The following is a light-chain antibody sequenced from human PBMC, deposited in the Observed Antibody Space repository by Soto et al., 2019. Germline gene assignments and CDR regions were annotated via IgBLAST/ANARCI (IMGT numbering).Light chain of an antibody. CDR3: QQYGTAPPRYT. V-gene: IGKV3-20*01. CDR1: QSVSSNY. CDR2: ATS. J-gene: IGKJ2*01. Sequence: EIVLTQSPGTLSLSPGERVTLSCRASQSVSSNYLAWYQQKPGQAPRLLIYATSTRATGIADRFSGSGSGTGFTLTNSRLEPEDFAVYYCQQYGTAPPRYTFGQGTKVDIK.